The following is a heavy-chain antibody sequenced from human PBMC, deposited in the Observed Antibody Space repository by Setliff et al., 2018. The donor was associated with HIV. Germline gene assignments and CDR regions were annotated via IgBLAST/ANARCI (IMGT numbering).Heavy chain of an antibody. CDR3: ATSGFYDILTGPTPGVFDI. J-gene: IGHJ3*02. Sequence: ASVKVSGKVSGYSLTELSIHWVRQAPGEGLEWMGGFDPEDDETVYAEKFQGRVTMTEDTSTDTAYMALSSLRSEDTAMYYCATSGFYDILTGPTPGVFDIWGQGTMVTVSS. CDR1: GYSLTELS. CDR2: FDPEDDET. V-gene: IGHV1-24*01. D-gene: IGHD3-9*01.